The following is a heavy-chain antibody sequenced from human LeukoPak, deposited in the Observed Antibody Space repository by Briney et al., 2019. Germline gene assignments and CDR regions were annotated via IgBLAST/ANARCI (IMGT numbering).Heavy chain of an antibody. CDR1: GFTFSDYY. J-gene: IGHJ5*02. CDR2: ISGSGGST. V-gene: IGHV3-23*01. CDR3: VRDDALGYCSSTNCYTENWFDP. D-gene: IGHD2-2*02. Sequence: GGSLRLSCAASGFTFSDYYMSWVRQAPGKGLEWVSAISGSGGSTYYADSVKGRFTISRHNGKDSLYLQMNSLRAEDTAVYYCVRDDALGYCSSTNCYTENWFDPWGQGTLVTVSS.